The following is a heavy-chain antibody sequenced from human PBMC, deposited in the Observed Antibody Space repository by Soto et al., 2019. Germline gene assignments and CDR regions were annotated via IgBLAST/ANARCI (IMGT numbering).Heavy chain of an antibody. D-gene: IGHD6-13*01. CDR3: ARVRGIAAAGPDAFDI. V-gene: IGHV3-30-3*01. Sequence: GGSLRLSCAASGFTFSSYAMHWVRQAPGKGLEWVAVISYDGSNKYYADSVKGRFTISRDNSKNTLYLQMNSLRAEDTAVYYCARVRGIAAAGPDAFDIWGQGTMVTVSS. CDR1: GFTFSSYA. J-gene: IGHJ3*02. CDR2: ISYDGSNK.